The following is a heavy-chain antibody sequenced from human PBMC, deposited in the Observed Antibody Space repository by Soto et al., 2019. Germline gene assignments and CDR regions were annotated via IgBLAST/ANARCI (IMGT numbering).Heavy chain of an antibody. Sequence: QITLKESGPTLVKPTQTLTLTCTFSGFSLSTSGVGVGWIRQPPGKALEWLALIYWDDDKRYSPSLKSRLTITKDTSKNQVVLTMTNMDPVDTATYYCAHRGLLWFGEEWSWFAPWGQGTLVTVSS. V-gene: IGHV2-5*02. D-gene: IGHD3-10*01. J-gene: IGHJ5*02. CDR1: GFSLSTSGVG. CDR3: AHRGLLWFGEEWSWFAP. CDR2: IYWDDDK.